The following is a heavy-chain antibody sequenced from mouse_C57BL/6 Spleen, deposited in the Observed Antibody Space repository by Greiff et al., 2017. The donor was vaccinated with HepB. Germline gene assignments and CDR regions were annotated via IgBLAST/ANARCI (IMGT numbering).Heavy chain of an antibody. Sequence: QVQLQQPGAELVMPGASVKLSCKASGYTFTSYWMHWVKQRPGQGLEWIGEIDPSDSYTNYNQKFKGKSTLTVDKSSSTAYMQLSSLTSEDSAVYYCARWRVYSPLDYWGQGTTLTVSS. CDR1: GYTFTSYW. CDR3: ARWRVYSPLDY. CDR2: IDPSDSYT. D-gene: IGHD2-1*01. V-gene: IGHV1-69*01. J-gene: IGHJ2*01.